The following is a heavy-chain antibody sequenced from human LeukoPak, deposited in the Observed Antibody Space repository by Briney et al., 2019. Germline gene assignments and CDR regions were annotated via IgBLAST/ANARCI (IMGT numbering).Heavy chain of an antibody. CDR3: ATDIVVVVAATDY. CDR2: ISSSGSTI. J-gene: IGHJ4*02. D-gene: IGHD2-15*01. CDR1: GFTFSDYY. Sequence: PGGSLRLSCAASGFTFSDYYMSWIRQAPGKGLEWVSYISSSGSTIYYADSVKGRFTISRDNAKNSLYLQMNSPRAEDTAVYYCATDIVVVVAATDYWGQGTLVTVSS. V-gene: IGHV3-11*04.